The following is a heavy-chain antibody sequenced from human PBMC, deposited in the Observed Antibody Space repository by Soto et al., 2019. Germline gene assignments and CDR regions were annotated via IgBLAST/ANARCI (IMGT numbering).Heavy chain of an antibody. CDR2: ISGSGGSK. J-gene: IGHJ5*02. CDR1: GCTFINYG. Sequence: GGPQREQYAAAGCTFINYGMTWVSKAKGKGLEWVSVISGSGGSKYYADSVKGRFTISRDNSGNALDLQMNSLRAEDTALYYCAKGTPVGANSCCLGPCVQGTLVTGS. D-gene: IGHD1-26*01. V-gene: IGHV3-23*01. CDR3: AKGTPVGANSCCLGP.